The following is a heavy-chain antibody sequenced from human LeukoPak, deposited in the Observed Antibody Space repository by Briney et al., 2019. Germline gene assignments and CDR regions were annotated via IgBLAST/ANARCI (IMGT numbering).Heavy chain of an antibody. CDR3: AKVPILEWLLDPLLDY. Sequence: GGSLRLSCAASGFTFSSYAMSWVRQAPGKGLEWVSAISGSGGSTYYADSVKGRFTISRDNSKNTLYLQMNSLRAEDTAVYYCAKVPILEWLLDPLLDYWGQGTLVTVSS. CDR1: GFTFSSYA. J-gene: IGHJ4*02. D-gene: IGHD3-3*01. CDR2: ISGSGGST. V-gene: IGHV3-23*01.